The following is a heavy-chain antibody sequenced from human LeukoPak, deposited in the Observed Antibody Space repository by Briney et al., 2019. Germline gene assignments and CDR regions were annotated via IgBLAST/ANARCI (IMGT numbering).Heavy chain of an antibody. CDR3: ARESAFGV. J-gene: IGHJ4*02. V-gene: IGHV1-2*02. CDR1: GYIFTAYY. Sequence: DSVKVSCKASGYIFTAYYMHWVRQAPGQGLEWMGWINPNSGGTNYAQNFQGRVTMTRDTSITTAYMELNRLTSDDTAVYYCARESAFGVWGQGTLVTVSS. D-gene: IGHD3-3*01. CDR2: INPNSGGT.